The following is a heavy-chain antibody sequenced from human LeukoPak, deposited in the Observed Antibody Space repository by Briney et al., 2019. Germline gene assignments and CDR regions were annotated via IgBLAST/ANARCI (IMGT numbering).Heavy chain of an antibody. CDR3: ARYDDTSEVAFDI. V-gene: IGHV1-2*02. CDR1: GYTFTGYY. Sequence: ASVKVSCKASGYTFTGYYIHWVRQAPGQGLEWMGWINPNTGNTKYAQNFQGRVTMTRDTSVSTGYMELSRLRPDDTAAYYCARYDDTSEVAFDIWGQGTMATVSS. D-gene: IGHD3-22*01. CDR2: INPNTGNT. J-gene: IGHJ3*02.